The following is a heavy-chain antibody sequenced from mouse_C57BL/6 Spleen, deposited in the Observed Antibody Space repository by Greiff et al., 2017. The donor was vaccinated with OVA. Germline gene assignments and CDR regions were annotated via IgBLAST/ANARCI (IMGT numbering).Heavy chain of an antibody. CDR1: GYTFTDYY. CDR3: ARDYYGSSYSSPFAY. D-gene: IGHD1-1*01. CDR2: INPNNGGT. V-gene: IGHV1-26*01. Sequence: VQLQQSGPELVKPGASVKISCKASGYTFTDYYMNWVKQSHGKSLEWIGDINPNNGGTSYNQKFKGKATLTVDKSSSTAYMELRSLTSEDSAVYYCARDYYGSSYSSPFAYWGQGTLVTVSA. J-gene: IGHJ3*01.